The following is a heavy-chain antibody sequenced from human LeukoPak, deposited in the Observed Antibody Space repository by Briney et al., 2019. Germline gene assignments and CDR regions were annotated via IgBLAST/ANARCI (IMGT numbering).Heavy chain of an antibody. V-gene: IGHV1-46*01. CDR3: ARDFTRSGFWSGYYAFDI. CDR1: GYTFASYY. D-gene: IGHD3-3*01. CDR2: ISPSGVIT. Sequence: GASVKVSCKASGYTFASYYMHWVRQAPGQGLEWMGIISPSGVITSYAQKFQGRVTMTRDTSTSTVYMELSSLRSEDTAVYYCARDFTRSGFWSGYYAFDIWGQGTIVTVSS. J-gene: IGHJ3*02.